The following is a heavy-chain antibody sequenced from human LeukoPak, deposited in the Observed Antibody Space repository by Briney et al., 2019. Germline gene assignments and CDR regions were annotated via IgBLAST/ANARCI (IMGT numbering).Heavy chain of an antibody. Sequence: SETLSLTCTVSGGSISSSSYYWGWVRQPPGKGLEWIGSIYYSGSTYYNPSLKSRVTISVDTSKNQFSLKLSSVTAADTAVYYCARQTYYDILTGYYPENFDYWGQGTLVTVSS. D-gene: IGHD3-9*01. V-gene: IGHV4-39*01. CDR3: ARQTYYDILTGYYPENFDY. CDR2: IYYSGST. J-gene: IGHJ4*02. CDR1: GGSISSSSYY.